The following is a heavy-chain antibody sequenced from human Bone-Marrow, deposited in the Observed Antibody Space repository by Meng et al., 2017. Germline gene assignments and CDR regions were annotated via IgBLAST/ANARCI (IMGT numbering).Heavy chain of an antibody. Sequence: GESLKISCAASGFTFSSYAMHWVRQAPGKGLEWVAAISYDGSNKYYADSVKGRFTISRDNSKNTLYLQMNSLRAEDTAVYYCARCEVAVAGGYYYYYGMDVWGQGTTVTVSS. CDR2: ISYDGSNK. CDR1: GFTFSSYA. CDR3: ARCEVAVAGGYYYYYGMDV. J-gene: IGHJ6*02. D-gene: IGHD6-19*01. V-gene: IGHV3-30*04.